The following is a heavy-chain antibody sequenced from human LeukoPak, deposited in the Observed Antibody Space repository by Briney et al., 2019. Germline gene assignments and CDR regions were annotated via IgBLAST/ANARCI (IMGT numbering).Heavy chain of an antibody. V-gene: IGHV4-59*08. CDR3: ARRGDYYGSVHNWFDP. CDR2: IYYSGST. Sequence: SETLSLTCTVSGGSISSYYGSWIRQPPGKGLEWMGYIYYSGSTNYNPSLKSRVTISVDTSKNQFSLKLSSVTAADTAVYYCARRGDYYGSVHNWFDPWGQGTLVTVSS. CDR1: GGSISSYY. D-gene: IGHD3-10*01. J-gene: IGHJ5*02.